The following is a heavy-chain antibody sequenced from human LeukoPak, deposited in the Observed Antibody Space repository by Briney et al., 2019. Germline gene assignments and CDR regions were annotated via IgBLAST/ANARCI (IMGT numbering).Heavy chain of an antibody. Sequence: GGSLRLSCAASGFTVSSNYMSWVRQAPGKGLEWVSVIYSGGSTYYADSVKGRFTISRDNSKNTLYLQMNSLRAEDTAVYYCARRNSSRSYNWFDPWGQGTLVTVSS. CDR1: GFTVSSNY. CDR3: ARRNSSRSYNWFDP. V-gene: IGHV3-53*01. CDR2: IYSGGST. J-gene: IGHJ5*02. D-gene: IGHD6-13*01.